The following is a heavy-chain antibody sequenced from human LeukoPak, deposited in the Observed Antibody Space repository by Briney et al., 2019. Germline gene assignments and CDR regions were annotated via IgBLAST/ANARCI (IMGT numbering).Heavy chain of an antibody. J-gene: IGHJ4*02. Sequence: SETLSLTCTVSGGSISSYYWSWLRQPPGKGLEWIGYIHHSGSTHYNPPLKSRVTISVDTSKNQFSLKVSSVTAADTAVYYCARAVSGYYYSFDYWGQGTLVTVSS. CDR2: IHHSGST. D-gene: IGHD3-22*01. CDR3: ARAVSGYYYSFDY. CDR1: GGSISSYY. V-gene: IGHV4-59*12.